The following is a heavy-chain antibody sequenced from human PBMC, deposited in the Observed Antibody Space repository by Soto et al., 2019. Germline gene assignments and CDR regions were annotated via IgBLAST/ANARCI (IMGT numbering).Heavy chain of an antibody. V-gene: IGHV1-8*01. CDR2: MNPNSGNT. J-gene: IGHJ6*04. Sequence: ASVKVSCKASGYTFTSYDINWVRQATGQGLEWMGWMNPNSGNTGYAQKFQGRVTMTRNTSISTAYMELSSLRSEDTAVYYCARDITIFGVVTNLDVWGKAITVTVSS. CDR1: GYTFTSYD. D-gene: IGHD3-3*01. CDR3: ARDITIFGVVTNLDV.